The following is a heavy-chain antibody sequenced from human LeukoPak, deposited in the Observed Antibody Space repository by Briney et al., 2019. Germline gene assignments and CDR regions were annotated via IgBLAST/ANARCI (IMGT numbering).Heavy chain of an antibody. J-gene: IGHJ3*02. CDR1: GFTFDDYA. Sequence: PGRSLRLSCAASGFTFDDYAMHWVRQAPGKGLEWVSGISWNSGSIGYADSVKGRFTISRDNAKNSLYLQMNSLRAEDTALYYCAKGGALDIWGQGTMVTVSS. CDR3: AKGGALDI. V-gene: IGHV3-9*01. CDR2: ISWNSGSI.